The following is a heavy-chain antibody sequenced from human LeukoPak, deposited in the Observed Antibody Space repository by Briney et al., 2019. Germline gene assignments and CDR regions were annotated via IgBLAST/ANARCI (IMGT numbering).Heavy chain of an antibody. CDR1: GFTFSSFS. D-gene: IGHD3-22*01. CDR3: ATLPYYYDSSGSYYFDY. J-gene: IGHJ4*02. V-gene: IGHV3-48*01. CDR2: ISSTSSTI. Sequence: GGSLRLSCAASGFTFSSFSMNWVRQAPGKGLEWVSYISSTSSTIYYADSVKGRFTISRDNSKNTLYLQMNSLRVEDTAVYYCATLPYYYDSSGSYYFDYWGQGTLVTVSS.